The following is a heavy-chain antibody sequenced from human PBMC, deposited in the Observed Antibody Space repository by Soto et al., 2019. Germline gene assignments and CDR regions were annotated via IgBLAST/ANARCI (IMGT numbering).Heavy chain of an antibody. V-gene: IGHV4-59*01. J-gene: IGHJ6*02. CDR2: IYYSGST. CDR3: ARGGTDYYGMDV. CDR1: GGSISSYY. D-gene: IGHD1-1*01. Sequence: SETLSLTCTVSGGSISSYYWSWIRQPPGKGLEWIGYIYYSGSTNYNPSLKSRVTISVDTSKNQFSLKLSSVTAADTAVYYCARGGTDYYGMDVWGQGTTVTVSS.